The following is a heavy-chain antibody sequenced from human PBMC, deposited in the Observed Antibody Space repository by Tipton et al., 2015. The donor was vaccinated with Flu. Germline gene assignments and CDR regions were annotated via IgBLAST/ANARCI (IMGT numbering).Heavy chain of an antibody. CDR3: AKDDAGGHYPLPTFDS. D-gene: IGHD2-2*01. Sequence: SLRLSCAASGFTFSSYGMHWVRQAPGKGLEWVAVISYDGSNKYYADSVKGRFTTSRDNSKNTLYLQMNSLRAEDTAVYYCAKDDAGGHYPLPTFDSWGQGTLVTVSA. CDR1: GFTFSSYG. CDR2: ISYDGSNK. J-gene: IGHJ4*02. V-gene: IGHV3-30*18.